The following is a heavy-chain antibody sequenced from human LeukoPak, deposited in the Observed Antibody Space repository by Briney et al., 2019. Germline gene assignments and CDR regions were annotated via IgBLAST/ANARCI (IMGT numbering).Heavy chain of an antibody. CDR3: ARPGTTRRYYFYYMDV. CDR1: GFTFSSYA. D-gene: IGHD1-14*01. J-gene: IGHJ6*03. CDR2: ISYDGSNK. V-gene: IGHV3-30*15. Sequence: GRSLRLSCAASGFTFSSYAMHWVRQAPGKGLEWVAVISYDGSNKFYADSVRGRFTISRDNSKNTLYLQMSSLRPEDTAVYYCARPGTTRRYYFYYMDVWGKGTTVTVSS.